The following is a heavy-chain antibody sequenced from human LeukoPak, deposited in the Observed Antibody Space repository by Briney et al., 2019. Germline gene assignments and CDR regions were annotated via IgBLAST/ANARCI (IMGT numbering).Heavy chain of an antibody. V-gene: IGHV4-39*07. CDR3: ARGGDGDCSSTSCPVGEADWFDP. J-gene: IGHJ5*02. CDR1: GGSISSSSYY. D-gene: IGHD2-2*01. Sequence: PSETLSLTCTVSGGSISSSSYYWSWIRQPPGKGLEWIGEINHSGSTNYNPSLKSRVTISVDTSKNQFSLKLSSVTAADTAVYYCARGGDGDCSSTSCPVGEADWFDPWGQGTLVTVSS. CDR2: INHSGST.